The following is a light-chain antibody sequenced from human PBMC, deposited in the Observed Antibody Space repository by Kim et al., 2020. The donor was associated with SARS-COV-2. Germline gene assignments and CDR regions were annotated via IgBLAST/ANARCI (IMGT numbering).Light chain of an antibody. CDR3: QQYNNRPIT. CDR1: QSVSSN. CDR2: GAS. J-gene: IGKJ5*01. V-gene: IGKV3-15*01. Sequence: LSPGERASLSCRASQSVSSNLAWYQQKPGQAPRLLIYGASTRATGIPARFSGSGSGTEFTLTISSLQSEDFAVYYCQQYNNRPITFGQGTRLEIK.